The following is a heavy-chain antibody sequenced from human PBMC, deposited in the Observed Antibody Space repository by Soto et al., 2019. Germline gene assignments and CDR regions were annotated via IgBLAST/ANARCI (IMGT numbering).Heavy chain of an antibody. CDR2: ISYSGST. D-gene: IGHD3-9*01. CDR1: GGXISSYY. Sequence: PSETLSLTCTVSGGXISSYYWSWIRQPPGKGLEWIGYISYSGSTKYNPSLKSRVTISVDTSKSQVSLKLSSVTGADTAVYYCARGSYDILTGPWNYYGMDVWGQGTTVTVSS. V-gene: IGHV4-59*01. J-gene: IGHJ6*02. CDR3: ARGSYDILTGPWNYYGMDV.